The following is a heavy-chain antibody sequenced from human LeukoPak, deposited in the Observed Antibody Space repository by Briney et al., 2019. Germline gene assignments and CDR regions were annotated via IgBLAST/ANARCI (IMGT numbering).Heavy chain of an antibody. CDR3: AKPWANYYGSGSYWDY. CDR2: ISNSGDNT. V-gene: IGHV3-23*01. Sequence: GGSLRLSCAASGFTFSTYAMNWVRQAPGKGLEWVSTISNSGDNTYYADSVKGRFTISRDNSKNTLHLQMNSLRAEDTAVYYCAKPWANYYGSGSYWDYWGQGTLVTVSS. J-gene: IGHJ4*02. D-gene: IGHD3-10*01. CDR1: GFTFSTYA.